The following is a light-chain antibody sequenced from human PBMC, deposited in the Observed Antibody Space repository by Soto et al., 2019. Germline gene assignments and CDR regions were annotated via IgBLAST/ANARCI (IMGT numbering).Light chain of an antibody. CDR3: GTWDSSLSTVL. CDR1: SSNIGNNY. Sequence: QSVLTQPPSVSAAPGQKVTISCSGSSSNIGNNYVSWYQHLPRTAPKLLIYDNNKRPSGIPDRFSGSKSGTSATLGITGLQTGDEADYYCGTWDSSLSTVLFGGGTKLTVL. V-gene: IGLV1-51*01. CDR2: DNN. J-gene: IGLJ2*01.